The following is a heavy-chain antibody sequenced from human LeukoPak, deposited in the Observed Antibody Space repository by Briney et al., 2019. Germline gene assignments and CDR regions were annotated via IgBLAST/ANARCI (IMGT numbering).Heavy chain of an antibody. CDR2: INSDGSST. J-gene: IGHJ4*02. V-gene: IGHV3-74*01. Sequence: GGSLRLSCAASGFTFSSYWMHWVRQAPGKGLVWVSRINSDGSSTSYADSVKGRFTISRDNAKNTLYLQMNSLRAEDTAAYYCARARGIAAAAYWGQGTLVTVSS. CDR1: GFTFSSYW. CDR3: ARARGIAAAAY. D-gene: IGHD6-13*01.